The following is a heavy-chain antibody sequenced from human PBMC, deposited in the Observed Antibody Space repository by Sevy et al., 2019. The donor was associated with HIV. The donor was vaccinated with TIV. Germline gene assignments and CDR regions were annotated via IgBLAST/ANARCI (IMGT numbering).Heavy chain of an antibody. Sequence: GGSLRLSCAASGFTFSSYGMHWVRQAPGKGLEWVAVIWYDGINRYYADSVKGRFTISRDNSKNTLYLQMNSLRAEDTAVYHCARDNLLPIMVSMVRGALSYYFDYWGQGTLVTVSS. CDR3: ARDNLLPIMVSMVRGALSYYFDY. CDR1: GFTFSSYG. CDR2: IWYDGINR. J-gene: IGHJ4*02. D-gene: IGHD3-10*01. V-gene: IGHV3-33*01.